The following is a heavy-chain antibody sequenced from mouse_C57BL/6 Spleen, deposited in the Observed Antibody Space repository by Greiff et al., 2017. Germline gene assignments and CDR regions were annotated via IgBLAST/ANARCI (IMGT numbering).Heavy chain of an antibody. D-gene: IGHD2-4*01. V-gene: IGHV5-17*01. Sequence: VQVVESGGGLVKPGGSLKLSCAASGFTFSDYGMHWVRQAPEKGLEWVAYISSGSSTIYYADTVKGRFTISRDNAKNTLFLQMTSLRSEDTAMYYCARLYYDYPYYAMDYWGQGTSVTVSS. CDR3: ARLYYDYPYYAMDY. CDR2: ISSGSSTI. CDR1: GFTFSDYG. J-gene: IGHJ4*01.